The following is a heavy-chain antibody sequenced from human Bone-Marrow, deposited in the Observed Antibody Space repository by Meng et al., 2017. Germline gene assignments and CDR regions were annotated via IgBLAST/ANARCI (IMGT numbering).Heavy chain of an antibody. CDR3: ARGAENFDY. V-gene: IGHV3-21*01. CDR2: ISSSSSYI. Sequence: GESLKISCAASGFTFSSYSMNWVRQAPGKGLEWVSSISSSSSYIYYADSVKGRFTISRDNAKNSLYLQMNSLRAEDTAVYYCARGAENFDYWGQGTLVTVPS. CDR1: GFTFSSYS. J-gene: IGHJ4*02. D-gene: IGHD6-19*01.